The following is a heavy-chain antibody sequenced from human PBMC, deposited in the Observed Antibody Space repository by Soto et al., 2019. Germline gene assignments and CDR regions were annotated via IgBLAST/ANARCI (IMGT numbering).Heavy chain of an antibody. J-gene: IGHJ4*02. CDR2: INSDGSST. V-gene: IGHV3-74*01. CDR1: GFTFSSYW. Sequence: EGSLRLSCAASGFTFSSYWMHWVRQAPGKGLVWASRINSDGSSTSYADSVKGRFTISRDNAKNTLYLQMNSLRAEDTAVYYCARGTISGTYYYDSSGYYSDYWGQGTLVTVSS. CDR3: ARGTISGTYYYDSSGYYSDY. D-gene: IGHD3-22*01.